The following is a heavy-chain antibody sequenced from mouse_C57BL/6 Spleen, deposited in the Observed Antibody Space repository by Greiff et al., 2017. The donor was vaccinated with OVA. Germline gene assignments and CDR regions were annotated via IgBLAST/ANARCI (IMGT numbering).Heavy chain of an antibody. J-gene: IGHJ2*01. D-gene: IGHD1-1*01. CDR2: IYPRSGNT. V-gene: IGHV1-81*01. CDR3: ARITTVVATRGYFDY. CDR1: GYTFTSYG. Sequence: QVQLQQSGAELARPGASVKLSCKASGYTFTSYGISWVKQRTGQGLEWIGEIYPRSGNTYYNEKFKGKATLTADKSSSTAYMELRSLTSEDSAVYFCARITTVVATRGYFDYWGQGTTLTVSS.